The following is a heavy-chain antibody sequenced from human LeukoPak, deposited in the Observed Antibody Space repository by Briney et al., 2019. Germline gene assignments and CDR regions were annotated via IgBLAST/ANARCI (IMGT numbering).Heavy chain of an antibody. D-gene: IGHD3-3*01. CDR1: GGSISSSSYY. Sequence: PSETLSLTCTVSGGSISSSSYYWGWIRQPPGKGLEWIGSIYYSGSTYYNPSLKRRVTISVDTSKNQFSLKLSSVTAADTAVYYCARHRYYDFWSGYMGLYYFNYWGQGTLVTVSS. CDR2: IYYSGST. J-gene: IGHJ4*02. V-gene: IGHV4-39*01. CDR3: ARHRYYDFWSGYMGLYYFNY.